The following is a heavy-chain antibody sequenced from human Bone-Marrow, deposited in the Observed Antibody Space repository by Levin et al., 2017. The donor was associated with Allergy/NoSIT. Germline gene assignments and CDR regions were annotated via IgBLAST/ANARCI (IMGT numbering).Heavy chain of an antibody. CDR1: GFTFSSYA. J-gene: IGHJ4*02. CDR2: ISGSGGTT. V-gene: IGHV3-23*01. D-gene: IGHD4-17*01. CDR3: ARVTMTREFDY. Sequence: ETLSLTCAASGFTFSSYAMSWVRQAPGKGLEWVSAISGSGGTTYYADSVKGRFTISRDNSKNMLYLQMSSLRAEDTAVYYCARVTMTREFDYWGQGTLVTVSS.